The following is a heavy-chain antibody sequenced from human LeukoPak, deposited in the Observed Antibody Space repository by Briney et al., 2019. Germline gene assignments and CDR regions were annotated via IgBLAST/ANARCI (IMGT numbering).Heavy chain of an antibody. Sequence: AASVKVSCKASGYTFTGYYMNWVRPAPGQGLEWMGWINSDSGFTKYAQKFRGRVTMTRDTSITTVYMDLTRLTSDDTAVYYCARNFDMKGFDPWGQGTLVTVSS. CDR2: INSDSGFT. D-gene: IGHD3-9*01. CDR3: ARNFDMKGFDP. CDR1: GYTFTGYY. V-gene: IGHV1-2*02. J-gene: IGHJ5*02.